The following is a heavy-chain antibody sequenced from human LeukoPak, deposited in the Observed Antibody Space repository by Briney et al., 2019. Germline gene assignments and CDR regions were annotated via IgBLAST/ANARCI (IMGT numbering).Heavy chain of an antibody. Sequence: PGGSLRLSCAASGFTFDDYAMHWVRQAPGKGLEWVSGISWNSGSIGYADSVKGRFTISRDNAKNSLYLQMNSLRAEDMALYYCAKARCGDCSGHAFDIWGQGTMVTVSS. CDR1: GFTFDDYA. D-gene: IGHD2-21*02. V-gene: IGHV3-9*03. J-gene: IGHJ3*02. CDR3: AKARCGDCSGHAFDI. CDR2: ISWNSGSI.